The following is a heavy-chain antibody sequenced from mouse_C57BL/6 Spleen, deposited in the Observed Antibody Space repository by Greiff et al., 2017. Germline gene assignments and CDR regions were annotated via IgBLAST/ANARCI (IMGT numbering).Heavy chain of an antibody. CDR2: INPNNGGT. CDR1: GYTFTDYN. Sequence: EVHLVESGPELVKPGASVKIPCKASGYTFTDYNMDWVKQSHGKSLEWIGDINPNNGGTIYNQKFKGKATLTVDKSSSTAYMELRSLTSEDTAVYYCARSRGGWFAYWGQGTLVTVSA. V-gene: IGHV1-18*01. CDR3: ARSRGGWFAY. J-gene: IGHJ3*01.